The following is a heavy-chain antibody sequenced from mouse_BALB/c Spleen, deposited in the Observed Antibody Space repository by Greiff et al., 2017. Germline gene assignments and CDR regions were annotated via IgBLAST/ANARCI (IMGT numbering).Heavy chain of an antibody. CDR2: IHPSDSET. V-gene: IGHV1-74*01. J-gene: IGHJ4*01. Sequence: QVQLQQPGAELVRPGASVKLSCKASGYSFTSYWMNWVKQRPGQGLEWIGMIHPSDSETRLNQKFKDKATLTVDKSSSTAYMQLSSLTSEDSAVYFCTPTVVATDAMDYWGQGTSVTVSS. D-gene: IGHD1-1*01. CDR1: GYSFTSYW. CDR3: TPTVVATDAMDY.